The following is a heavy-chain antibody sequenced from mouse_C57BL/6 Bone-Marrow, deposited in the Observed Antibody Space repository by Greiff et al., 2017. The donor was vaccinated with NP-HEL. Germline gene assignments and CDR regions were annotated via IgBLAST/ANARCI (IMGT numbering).Heavy chain of an antibody. D-gene: IGHD2-2*01. Sequence: EVKLMESGPGLAKPSQTLSLTCSVTGYSITSDYWNWIRKFPGNKLEYMGYISYSGSTYYNPSLKSRSFIIRDTSKNQYYLQLNSVTTEDTATYYCARSPLWLRRNYYAMDYWGQGTSVTVSS. V-gene: IGHV3-8*01. J-gene: IGHJ4*01. CDR2: ISYSGST. CDR3: ARSPLWLRRNYYAMDY. CDR1: GYSITSDY.